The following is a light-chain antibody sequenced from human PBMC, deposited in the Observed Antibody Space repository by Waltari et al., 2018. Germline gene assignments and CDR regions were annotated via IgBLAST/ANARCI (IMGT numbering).Light chain of an antibody. CDR3: SSYTSSTVPV. CDR1: SSDVGGYKY. CDR2: DVN. Sequence: QSALTQPASVSGSPGQSITISCTGTSSDVGGYKYVSWYQQHPDKAPKLMLYDVNNRPSGVSHRFPGSKSGNAASLTISCLQAEDGADYYCSSYTSSTVPVFGTGTKVTVL. J-gene: IGLJ1*01. V-gene: IGLV2-14*03.